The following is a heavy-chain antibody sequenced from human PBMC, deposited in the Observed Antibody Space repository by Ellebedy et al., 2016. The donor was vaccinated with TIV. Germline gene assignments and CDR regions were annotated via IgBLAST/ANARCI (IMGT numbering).Heavy chain of an antibody. Sequence: GESLKISXAASGFTFSSYWMSWVRQAPGKGLEWVANIKQDGSEKYYVDSVKGRFTISRDNAKNSLYLQMNSLRAEDTAVYYCARDIVVVPAAIVSWIDYYYGMDVWGQGTTVTVSS. CDR3: ARDIVVVPAAIVSWIDYYYGMDV. V-gene: IGHV3-7*01. D-gene: IGHD2-2*01. J-gene: IGHJ6*02. CDR2: IKQDGSEK. CDR1: GFTFSSYW.